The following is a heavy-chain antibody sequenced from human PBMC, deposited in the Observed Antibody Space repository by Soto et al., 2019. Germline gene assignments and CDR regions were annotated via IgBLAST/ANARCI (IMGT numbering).Heavy chain of an antibody. V-gene: IGHV1-58*01. Sequence: SVKVSCKTSGFTFSTSAVQWVRQARGQRLEWIGWIVVGSGKTTYAQKFQDRVAITRDTSTSTSYLEMTGLTSADTAAYYCAADTLQKAVWGQGTLVTVSS. D-gene: IGHD3-10*01. J-gene: IGHJ4*02. CDR2: IVVGSGKT. CDR1: GFTFSTSA. CDR3: AADTLQKAV.